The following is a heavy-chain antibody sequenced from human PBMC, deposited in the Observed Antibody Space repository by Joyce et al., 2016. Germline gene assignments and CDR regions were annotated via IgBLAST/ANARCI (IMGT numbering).Heavy chain of an antibody. CDR1: GFTFSSYS. CDR2: LSSSSSYI. J-gene: IGHJ4*02. D-gene: IGHD2-8*01. Sequence: EVQLVESGGGLVKPGGSLRLSCAASGFTFSSYSMSWVRQAQGKGLEWVSSLSSSSSYIKYTDSVKGRFTISRDNAKNSLYLQMNSLGVEDTAVYYCARSSYTNGIFDYWGQGTLVTVSS. V-gene: IGHV3-21*01. CDR3: ARSSYTNGIFDY.